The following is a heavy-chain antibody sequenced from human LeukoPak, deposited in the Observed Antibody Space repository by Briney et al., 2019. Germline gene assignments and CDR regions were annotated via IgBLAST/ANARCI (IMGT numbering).Heavy chain of an antibody. V-gene: IGHV3-23*01. CDR1: VFNFGTYD. D-gene: IGHD2/OR15-2a*01. CDR3: ATSTASGFIDY. J-gene: IGHJ4*01. CDR2: ISDSGDNT. Sequence: GGSLRLSCAASVFNFGTYDMNWVRQAPGRGLEWVSTISDSGDNTQYADSVKGRFTISRDNSKNTLYLQMHSVRAEDTAVYHCATSTASGFIDYWGQGTLVTVSP.